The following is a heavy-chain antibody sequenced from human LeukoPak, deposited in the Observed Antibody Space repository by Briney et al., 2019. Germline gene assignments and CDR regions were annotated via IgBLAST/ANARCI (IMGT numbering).Heavy chain of an antibody. V-gene: IGHV3-48*03. CDR3: ARDRRGGMDV. CDR1: GFTFSSYE. CDR2: ISSSGSTI. J-gene: IGHJ6*02. Sequence: PGGSLGLSCVASGFTFSSYEMNWVRQAPGKGLEWVSYISSSGSTIYYADSVKGRFTISRDNAKNSLYLQMNSLRAENTAVYYCARDRRGGMDVWGQGTTVTVSS.